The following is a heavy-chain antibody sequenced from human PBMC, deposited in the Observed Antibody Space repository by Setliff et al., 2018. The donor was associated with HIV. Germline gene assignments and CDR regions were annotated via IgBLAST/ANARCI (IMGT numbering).Heavy chain of an antibody. Sequence: ASVKVSCKASGYTFRNFAISWVRQAPGQGLEWMGWISGYNDNTNYAQKFQGRVTMTTDTTSSTSYVELRSLTSADTAMYYCARIRAAALLNAFDIWGQGTMVTVSS. V-gene: IGHV1-18*01. CDR2: ISGYNDNT. CDR1: GYTFRNFA. D-gene: IGHD6-13*01. CDR3: ARIRAAALLNAFDI. J-gene: IGHJ3*02.